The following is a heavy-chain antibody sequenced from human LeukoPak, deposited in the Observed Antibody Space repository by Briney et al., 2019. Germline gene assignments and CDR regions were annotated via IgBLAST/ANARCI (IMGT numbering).Heavy chain of an antibody. V-gene: IGHV3-9*01. CDR3: ARGPLTLRAFDY. D-gene: IGHD3-16*01. J-gene: IGHJ4*02. Sequence: PGGSLRLSCAASGFTFEDYAMHWVRQAPGKGLEWVSGISWNGGPIDYVDSVKGRFTISRDNAKNSLYLQMNSLRAEDTALYHCARGPLTLRAFDYWGQGTLVTVSS. CDR2: ISWNGGPI. CDR1: GFTFEDYA.